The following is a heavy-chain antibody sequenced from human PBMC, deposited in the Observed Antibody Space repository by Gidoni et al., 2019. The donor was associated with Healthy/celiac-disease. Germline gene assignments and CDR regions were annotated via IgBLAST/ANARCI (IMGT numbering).Heavy chain of an antibody. CDR2: ISWNRGSI. J-gene: IGHJ5*02. V-gene: IGHV3-9*01. Sequence: EVQLVESGGGLVQPGRSLRLSCAASGLTFDDYAMHWVRQAPGKGLEWVSGISWNRGSIGYADSVKGRFTISRDNAKNSLYLQMNSLRAEDTALYYCAKDQYYDILTGYYRAWGQGTLVTVSS. CDR3: AKDQYYDILTGYYRA. CDR1: GLTFDDYA. D-gene: IGHD3-9*01.